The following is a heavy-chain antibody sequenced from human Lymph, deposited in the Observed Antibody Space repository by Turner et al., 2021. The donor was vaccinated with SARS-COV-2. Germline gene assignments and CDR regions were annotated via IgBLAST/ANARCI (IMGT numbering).Heavy chain of an antibody. CDR3: AKGRRFGMDV. CDR2: ISVNSGSI. J-gene: IGHJ6*02. CDR1: GFTFDEYV. Sequence: EVQLVESGGGLVQPGRSLRLSCAASGFTFDEYVMHWVRQAPGKGLEWVSGISVNSGSIGYADSVKGRFTSSRDNAKNSLYLQMNSLRAEDTALYYCAKGRRFGMDVWGQGTTVTVSS. V-gene: IGHV3-9*01.